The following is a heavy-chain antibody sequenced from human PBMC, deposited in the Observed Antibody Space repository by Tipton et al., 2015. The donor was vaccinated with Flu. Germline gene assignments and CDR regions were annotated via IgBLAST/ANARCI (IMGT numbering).Heavy chain of an antibody. D-gene: IGHD5-24*01. Sequence: LSLTCAVSGYSISSGYYWGWIRQPPGKGLEWIGSIYHSGSTYYNPSLKSRVTISVDTSKNQFSLKLSSVTAADTAVYYCARQSPKGWLHHEYYFDYWGQGTLVTVSS. CDR3: ARQSPKGWLHHEYYFDY. V-gene: IGHV4-38-2*01. CDR1: GYSISSGYY. CDR2: IYHSGST. J-gene: IGHJ4*02.